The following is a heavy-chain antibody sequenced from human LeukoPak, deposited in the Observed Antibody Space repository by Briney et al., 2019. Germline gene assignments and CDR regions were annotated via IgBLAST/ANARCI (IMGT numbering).Heavy chain of an antibody. CDR3: ARPRLSYDSSGYTDY. V-gene: IGHV1-2*02. J-gene: IGHJ4*02. CDR1: GYTFTGYY. D-gene: IGHD3-22*01. CDR2: INPNSGGT. Sequence: GASVKVSCKASGYTFTGYYMHWVRPAPGQGLAWMGWINPNSGGTNYAQKFQGRVTMTRDTSISTAYMELSRLRSDDTAVYYCARPRLSYDSSGYTDYWGQGTLVTVSS.